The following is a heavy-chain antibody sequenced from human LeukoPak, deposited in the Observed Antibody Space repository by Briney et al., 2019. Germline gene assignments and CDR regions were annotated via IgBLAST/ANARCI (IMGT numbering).Heavy chain of an antibody. CDR1: GGSVSGNNYY. V-gene: IGHV4-39*01. D-gene: IGHD3-10*01. Sequence: SETLSLTCSVSGGSVSGNNYYWGWIRQPPGKGLEWIGSIFSSGSTYYSPSLKSRVTISVDTSKNQFSLKLTSVTATDTAVYYCARHYGPWGQGTLVTVSS. J-gene: IGHJ5*02. CDR2: IFSSGST. CDR3: ARHYGP.